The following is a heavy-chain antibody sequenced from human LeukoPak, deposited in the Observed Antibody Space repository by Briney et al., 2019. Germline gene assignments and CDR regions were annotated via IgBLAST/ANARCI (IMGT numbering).Heavy chain of an antibody. CDR1: GGSISSYY. J-gene: IGHJ6*02. V-gene: IGHV4-59*01. Sequence: PSETLSLTCTVSGGSISSYYWSWIRQPPGKGLEWIGYIYYSGSTNYNPSLKSRVTISVDTSKNQFSLKLSSVTAADTAVYYCARERDGMDVWGQGTTVTASS. CDR2: IYYSGST. CDR3: ARERDGMDV.